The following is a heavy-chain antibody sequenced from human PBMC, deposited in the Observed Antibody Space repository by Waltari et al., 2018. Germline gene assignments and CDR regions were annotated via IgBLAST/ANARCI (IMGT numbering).Heavy chain of an antibody. Sequence: QVQLQESGPGLVKPSETLSLTCAVSGYSISSGYYWGWIRQPPGKGLEWIGSIYHSGSTYYNPSLKSRVTISVDTSKNQFSLKLSSVTAADTAVYYCARTPWSGVYYFDYWGQGTLVTVSS. CDR1: GYSISSGYY. V-gene: IGHV4-38-2*01. D-gene: IGHD3-3*01. J-gene: IGHJ4*02. CDR2: IYHSGST. CDR3: ARTPWSGVYYFDY.